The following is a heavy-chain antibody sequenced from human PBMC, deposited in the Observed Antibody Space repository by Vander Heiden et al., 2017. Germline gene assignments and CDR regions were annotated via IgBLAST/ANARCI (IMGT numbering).Heavy chain of an antibody. CDR2: IIPILGIA. Sequence: QVQLVQSGAEVKKPGSSVKVSCKASGGTSSSYAISWVRQAPGQGLGWRGGIIPILGIANYAQKCQVRVTITADKSTSTAYMELSSLRSEDTAVYYCARSQGYCSSTSCYYFDYWGQGTLVTVSS. J-gene: IGHJ4*02. D-gene: IGHD2-2*01. CDR1: GGTSSSYA. CDR3: ARSQGYCSSTSCYYFDY. V-gene: IGHV1-69*10.